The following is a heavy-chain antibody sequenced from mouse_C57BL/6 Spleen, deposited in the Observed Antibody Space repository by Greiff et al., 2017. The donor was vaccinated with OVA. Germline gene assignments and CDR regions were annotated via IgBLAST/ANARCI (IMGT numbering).Heavy chain of an antibody. CDR2: INPNYGTT. CDR3: ASTVVALYYYAMDY. Sequence: SQLQQSGPELVKPGASVKISCKASGYSFTDYNMNWVKQSNGKSLEWIGVINPNYGTTSYNQKFKGKATLTVDQSSSTAYMQLNSLTSEDSAVYYCASTVVALYYYAMDYWGQGTSVTVSS. J-gene: IGHJ4*01. D-gene: IGHD1-1*01. CDR1: GYSFTDYN. V-gene: IGHV1-39*01.